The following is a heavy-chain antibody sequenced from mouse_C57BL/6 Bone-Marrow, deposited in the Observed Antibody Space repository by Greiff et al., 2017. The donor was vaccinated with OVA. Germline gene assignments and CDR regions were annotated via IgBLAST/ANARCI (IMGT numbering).Heavy chain of an antibody. CDR2: IDPSDSYT. V-gene: IGHV1-69*01. D-gene: IGHD1-1*01. Sequence: VQLQQSGAELVMPGASVKLSCKASGYTFTSYWMHWVKQRPGQGLEWIGEIDPSDSYTNYNQKFKGKSTLTVDKSSSTAYMQLSSLTSEDSAVYYCARFRYYYGSSLSYWYFDVWGTGTTVTVSS. CDR3: ARFRYYYGSSLSYWYFDV. J-gene: IGHJ1*03. CDR1: GYTFTSYW.